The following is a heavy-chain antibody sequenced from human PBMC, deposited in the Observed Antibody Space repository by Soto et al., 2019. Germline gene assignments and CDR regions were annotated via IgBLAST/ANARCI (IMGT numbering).Heavy chain of an antibody. CDR3: ARADSQGAPSFDY. Sequence: EVQLVESGGGLVQPGGSLRLSCAASGFTFSSYDMHWVRQATGKGLEWVSAIGTAGDTYYPGSVKGRFTISRENAKTSLYLQMNSLRAEDTAVYYCARADSQGAPSFDYWGQGTLVTVSS. V-gene: IGHV3-13*01. D-gene: IGHD1-26*01. J-gene: IGHJ4*02. CDR2: IGTAGDT. CDR1: GFTFSSYD.